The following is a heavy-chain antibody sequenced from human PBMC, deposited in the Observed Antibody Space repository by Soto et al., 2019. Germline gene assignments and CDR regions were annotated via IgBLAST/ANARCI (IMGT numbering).Heavy chain of an antibody. J-gene: IGHJ6*02. D-gene: IGHD3-10*01. CDR2: INPNSGGT. V-gene: IGHV1-2*04. Sequence: ASVKVSCKASGYTFTGYYMHWVRQAPGQGLEWMGWINPNSGGTNYAQKFQGWVTMTRDTSISTAYMELSRLRSDDTAVYYCARVRAYYYGSGSYHYYGMDVWGQGTTVTSP. CDR3: ARVRAYYYGSGSYHYYGMDV. CDR1: GYTFTGYY.